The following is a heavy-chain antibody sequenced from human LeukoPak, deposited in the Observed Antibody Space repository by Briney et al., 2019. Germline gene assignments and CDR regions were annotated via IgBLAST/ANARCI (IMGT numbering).Heavy chain of an antibody. J-gene: IGHJ4*02. CDR2: IYHSGST. D-gene: IGHD3-10*01. V-gene: IGHV4-38-2*02. Sequence: SETLSLTCTVSGGSISSGYYWGWIRQPPGKGLEWIGSIYHSGSTYYNPSLKSRVTISVDTSKNQFSLKLSSVTAADTAVYYCARGGGSGSHHFDYWGQGTLVTVSS. CDR1: GGSISSGYY. CDR3: ARGGGSGSHHFDY.